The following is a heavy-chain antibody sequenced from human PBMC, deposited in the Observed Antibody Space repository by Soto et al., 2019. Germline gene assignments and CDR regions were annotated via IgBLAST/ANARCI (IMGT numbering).Heavy chain of an antibody. V-gene: IGHV1-8*01. D-gene: IGHD6-19*01. CDR2: MNPNSGNT. J-gene: IGHJ6*02. CDR3: ARGMGYSSGWYGPLYYYYYGMDV. CDR1: GYTFTSYD. Sequence: QVQLVQSGAEVKKPGASVKVSCKASGYTFTSYDINWVRQATGQGLEWMGWMNPNSGNTGYAQKFQGRVTMTRNTSISTAYMELSSLRSEDTAVYYCARGMGYSSGWYGPLYYYYYGMDVWGQGTTVTVSS.